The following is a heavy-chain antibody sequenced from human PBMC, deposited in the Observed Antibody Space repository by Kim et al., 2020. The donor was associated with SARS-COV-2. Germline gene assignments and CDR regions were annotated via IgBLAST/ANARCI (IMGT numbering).Heavy chain of an antibody. CDR2: IKQDGSEK. Sequence: GGSLRLSCAASGFTLSSYWMSWVRQAPGKGLEWVANIKQDGSEKYYVDSVKGRFTISRDNAKNSLYLQMNSLRAEDTAVYYCARGLDGDYVSNFDYWGQGTLVTVSS. J-gene: IGHJ4*02. V-gene: IGHV3-7*01. CDR3: ARGLDGDYVSNFDY. D-gene: IGHD4-17*01. CDR1: GFTLSSYW.